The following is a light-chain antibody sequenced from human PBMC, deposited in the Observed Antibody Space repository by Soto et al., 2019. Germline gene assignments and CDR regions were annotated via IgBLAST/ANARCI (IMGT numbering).Light chain of an antibody. CDR1: QSISPY. CDR3: QQTYTTPCS. V-gene: IGKV1-39*01. J-gene: IGKJ2*04. Sequence: DIQMTQSPSSLSASVGDRVTITCRASQSISPYLNWYQHKPGKAPKLLIFASSTLHSGVPSRFSGSGSWTDFTLTISALQPEDFATYYCQQTYTTPCSFGQGTKLETK. CDR2: ASS.